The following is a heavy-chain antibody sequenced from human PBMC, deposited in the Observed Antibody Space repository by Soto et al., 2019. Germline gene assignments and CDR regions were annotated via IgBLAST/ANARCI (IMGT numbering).Heavy chain of an antibody. J-gene: IGHJ5*02. Sequence: QTLSLTCSISRDSVSSNSAAWTWIRQSPSRGLEWLGRTYYRSKWYNDYAVSVKSRITINPDTSKNQFSLKLSSVTAADTAVYYCASNAVSRTWIKNCFYPPGQRKLVT. CDR1: RDSVSSNSAA. CDR3: ASNAVSRTWIKNCFYP. CDR2: TYYRSKWYN. D-gene: IGHD3-3*02. V-gene: IGHV6-1*01.